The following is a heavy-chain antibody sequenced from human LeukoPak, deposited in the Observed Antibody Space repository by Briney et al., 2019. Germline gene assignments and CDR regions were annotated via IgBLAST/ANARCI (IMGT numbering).Heavy chain of an antibody. Sequence: SETLSLTCSVSGGSISTYYWNWIRQPPGKGLEWIGYVYNSGSRNYNPSLKSRVTLSVDTSKNQFSLKLSSVTAADTAVYYCARSMPSPSPQLWLPYYYYYMDVWGKGTTVTVSS. CDR2: VYNSGSR. J-gene: IGHJ6*03. V-gene: IGHV4-59*01. CDR3: ARSMPSPSPQLWLPYYYYYMDV. D-gene: IGHD5-18*01. CDR1: GGSISTYY.